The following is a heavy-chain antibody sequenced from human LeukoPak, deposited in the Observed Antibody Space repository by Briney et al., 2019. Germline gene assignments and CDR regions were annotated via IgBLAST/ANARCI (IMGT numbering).Heavy chain of an antibody. J-gene: IGHJ3*01. CDR2: VFYSGNT. CDR1: GGSISSFY. Sequence: SETLSLTCTVSGGSISSFYWNWIPQPPGKGLEWVGYVFYSGNTNYNPSLGSRVTISEDTSKNQFSLNLNSLTAADTAVYYCARGLPGRDAFDVWGQGTVVTVSS. D-gene: IGHD3-16*01. CDR3: ARGLPGRDAFDV. V-gene: IGHV4-59*13.